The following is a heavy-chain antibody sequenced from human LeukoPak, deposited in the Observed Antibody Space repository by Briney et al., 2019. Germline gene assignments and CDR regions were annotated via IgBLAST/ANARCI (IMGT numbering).Heavy chain of an antibody. V-gene: IGHV3-30*18. CDR2: ISYDGSNK. Sequence: GRSLRLSCAASGFTFSSYGMHWVRQAPGKGLEWVAVISYDGSNKYYADSAKGRFTISRDNSKNTLYLQMNSLRAEDTAVYYCAKDQSSSWLRFFFDYWGQGTLVTVSS. D-gene: IGHD6-13*01. CDR3: AKDQSSSWLRFFFDY. J-gene: IGHJ4*02. CDR1: GFTFSSYG.